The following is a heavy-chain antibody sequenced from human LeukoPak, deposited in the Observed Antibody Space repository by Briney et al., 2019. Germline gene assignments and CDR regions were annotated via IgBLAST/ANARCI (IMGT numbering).Heavy chain of an antibody. CDR1: GFSFSSND. J-gene: IGHJ4*02. D-gene: IGHD4-17*01. Sequence: GGSLRLSCAASGFSFSSNDMNWVRQAPGKGLEWVAFIMYDGSDKYYADSVKGRFTISRDNSKNTLFLQMNSLRTEDTAVCYCAKNSLSSRLRYFDYWGQGTLVTVSS. CDR3: AKNSLSSRLRYFDY. V-gene: IGHV3-30*02. CDR2: IMYDGSDK.